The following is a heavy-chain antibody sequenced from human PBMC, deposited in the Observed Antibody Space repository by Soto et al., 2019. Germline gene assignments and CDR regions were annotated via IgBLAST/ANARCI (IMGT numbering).Heavy chain of an antibody. CDR3: ARTHSKPDYLEGFDF. CDR2: ISAYNGDT. CDR1: GYTFTSHG. Sequence: GASVKVSCKTSGYTFTSHGISWVRWAPGRGLEWMGWISAYNGDTKYAQRVQDRVSMTTDTSTATAYIELRSLRFDDTAIYFCARTHSKPDYLEGFDFCGQGTPVTVYS. J-gene: IGHJ4*02. D-gene: IGHD3-10*01. V-gene: IGHV1-18*04.